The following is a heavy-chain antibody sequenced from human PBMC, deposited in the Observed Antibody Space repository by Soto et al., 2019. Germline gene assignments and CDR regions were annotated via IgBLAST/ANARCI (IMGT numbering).Heavy chain of an antibody. CDR1: GFTFSNYA. D-gene: IGHD1-26*01. J-gene: IGHJ4*02. CDR2: IHGDASGT. V-gene: IGHV3-23*01. Sequence: EVQLLQSGGGLVQPGESLRLSCAASGFTFSNYAMSWVRQAPGKGLEWVSAIHGDASGTYYADSVKGRFTISRDNSKNTLYLQMNSLRAEDTAVYYCANEAKDGIVGATHTLPGDSPFDYWGQGTLVTVSS. CDR3: ANEAKDGIVGATHTLPGDSPFDY.